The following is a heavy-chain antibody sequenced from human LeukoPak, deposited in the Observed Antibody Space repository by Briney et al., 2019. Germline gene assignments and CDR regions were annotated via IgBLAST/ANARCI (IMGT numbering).Heavy chain of an antibody. CDR1: GGSLSSYY. J-gene: IGHJ5*02. CDR3: ARDGYRGSYSNWFDP. Sequence: SETLSLTCTVSGGSLSSYYWVWIRQPAGKGLEWIGRIYSSGSTNYNPSLKSRVTMSIDTSKHQFSLTLRSMTAADTAVYYCARDGYRGSYSNWFDPWGQGTLVTVSS. V-gene: IGHV4-4*07. D-gene: IGHD1-26*01. CDR2: IYSSGST.